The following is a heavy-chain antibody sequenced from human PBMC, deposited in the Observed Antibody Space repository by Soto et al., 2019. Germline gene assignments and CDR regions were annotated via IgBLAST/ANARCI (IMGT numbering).Heavy chain of an antibody. Sequence: PSETVALTCTVSGGSTISGDYYWSWILQPPGSGLEWIGYIYYSVSTYYNPSLKSRVTISVDTSKNQFSLKLSSVTAADTAVYYCARDWVQRTGDYYYYGMDVWGQGTTVTVSS. CDR2: IYYSVST. V-gene: IGHV4-30-4*01. D-gene: IGHD3-10*01. J-gene: IGHJ6*02. CDR1: GGSTISGDYY. CDR3: ARDWVQRTGDYYYYGMDV.